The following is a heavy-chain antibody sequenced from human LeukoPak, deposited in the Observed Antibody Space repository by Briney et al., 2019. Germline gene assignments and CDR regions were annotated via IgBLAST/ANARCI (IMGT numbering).Heavy chain of an antibody. J-gene: IGHJ6*02. Sequence: SETLSLTCTVSGGSISSYYWSWIRQPPGGGLEWIGYIYYSGSTNYNPSLKRRVTISLDTSKSQFSLKLRSVTAADTAVYYCARSGLDSRYYFGMDVWGQGTAVTVSS. CDR2: IYYSGST. CDR3: ARSGLDSRYYFGMDV. V-gene: IGHV4-59*01. D-gene: IGHD5-12*01. CDR1: GGSISSYY.